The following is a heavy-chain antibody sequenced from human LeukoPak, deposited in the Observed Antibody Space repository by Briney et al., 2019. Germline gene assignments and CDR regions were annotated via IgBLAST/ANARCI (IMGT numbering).Heavy chain of an antibody. CDR3: AELGITMIGGV. CDR2: ISSSGSTI. J-gene: IGHJ6*03. V-gene: IGHV3-48*03. D-gene: IGHD3-10*02. Sequence: GGSPRLSCAASGFTFSSYEMNWVRQAPGKGLEWVSYISSSGSTIYYADSVKGRFTISRDNAKNSLYLQMNSLRAEDTAVYYCAELGITMIGGVWGKGTTVTVSS. CDR1: GFTFSSYE.